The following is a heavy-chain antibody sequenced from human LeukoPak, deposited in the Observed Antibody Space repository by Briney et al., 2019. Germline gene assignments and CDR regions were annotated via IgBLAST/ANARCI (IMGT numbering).Heavy chain of an antibody. CDR3: ARDRPYFYSNYAAFDY. V-gene: IGHV3-33*01. J-gene: IGHJ4*02. CDR1: GFTFSSYG. CDR2: IWYDGSNK. D-gene: IGHD4-11*01. Sequence: GGSLRLSCAASGFTFSSYGMHWVRQAPGKGLEWVAVIWYDGSNKNYADSVKGRFTISRDNSKNTLYLQMNSLRAEDTAVYYCARDRPYFYSNYAAFDYWGQGTLVTVSS.